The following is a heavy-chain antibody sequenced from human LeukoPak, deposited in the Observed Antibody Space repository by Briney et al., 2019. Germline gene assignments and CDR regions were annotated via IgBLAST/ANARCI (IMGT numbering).Heavy chain of an antibody. Sequence: PGGSLRLSCAASGFTFSSYAMHWVRQAPGKGPEYVSAISSNGGSTYYANSVKGRFTISRDNSKNTLYLQMGSLRAEDMAVYYCARSEYYYDSSGYYAVALDYWGQGTLVTVSS. CDR3: ARSEYYYDSSGYYAVALDY. D-gene: IGHD3-22*01. V-gene: IGHV3-64*01. CDR2: ISSNGGST. J-gene: IGHJ4*02. CDR1: GFTFSSYA.